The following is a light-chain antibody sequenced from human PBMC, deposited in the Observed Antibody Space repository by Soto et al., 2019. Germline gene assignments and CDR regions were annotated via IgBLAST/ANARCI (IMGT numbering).Light chain of an antibody. V-gene: IGKV3-15*01. CDR3: YQYNNWPPGPHT. J-gene: IGKJ2*01. Sequence: ERVMTQAPAPLSVSPGESATLSCRAIQNVMTYLSWYKQKPGQAPRLIIYGASASAPGLPARLTGSGSGTYFTLTICRLQSEDSTVYYCYQYNNWPPGPHTFGQGTKVEIK. CDR2: GAS. CDR1: QNVMTY.